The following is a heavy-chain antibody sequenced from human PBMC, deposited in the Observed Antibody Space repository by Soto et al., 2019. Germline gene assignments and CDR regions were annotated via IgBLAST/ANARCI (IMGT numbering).Heavy chain of an antibody. V-gene: IGHV3-21*01. CDR3: ARDSASITMVRGVIGYYGMDV. D-gene: IGHD3-10*01. J-gene: IGHJ6*02. Sequence: SLKISCAASGFTFSSYAMSWVRQAPGKGLEWVSSISSSSSYIYYADSVKGRFTISRDNAKNSLYLQMNSLRAEDTAVYYCARDSASITMVRGVIGYYGMDVWGQGTTVTVSS. CDR1: GFTFSSYA. CDR2: ISSSSSYI.